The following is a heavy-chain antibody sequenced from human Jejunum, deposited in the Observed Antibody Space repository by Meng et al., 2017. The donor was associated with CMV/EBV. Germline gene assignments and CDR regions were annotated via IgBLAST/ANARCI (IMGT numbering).Heavy chain of an antibody. Sequence: VSVVQPGADVKNPAASVKVSCRASGYSFTDYYIHWVRQAPEQGLEWMGWISPNTGATNFAQNFQGRVTMTRDTSVSATYMELSSLTSDDTAVYFCARDPGGSSPVFDYWGQGTLVTVSS. J-gene: IGHJ4*01. CDR1: GYSFTDYY. CDR3: ARDPGGSSPVFDY. CDR2: ISPNTGAT. D-gene: IGHD2-8*02. V-gene: IGHV1-2*02.